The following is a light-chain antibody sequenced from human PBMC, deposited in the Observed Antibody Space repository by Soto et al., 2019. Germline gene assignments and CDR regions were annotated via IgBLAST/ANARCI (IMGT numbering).Light chain of an antibody. CDR3: QKSYSTPMYT. V-gene: IGKV1-39*01. CDR1: QSISSY. Sequence: DIQMTQSPSSLSASVGDRVTITCRASQSISSYLNWYQQKPGKAPKLLIYAASSLQSGVPSRFSGSGSGTDFTLTISSLQPEDFETYYCQKSYSTPMYTFGQGTKMEIK. CDR2: AAS. J-gene: IGKJ2*01.